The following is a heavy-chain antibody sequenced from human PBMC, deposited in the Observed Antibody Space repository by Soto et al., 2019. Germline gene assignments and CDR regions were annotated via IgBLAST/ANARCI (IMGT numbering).Heavy chain of an antibody. D-gene: IGHD2-2*01. V-gene: IGHV4-59*08. Sequence: QVQLQESGPGLVKPSETLSLTCTVSGGSISNYYWSWIRQPPGKGLEWIGYIYYSGSTNYNPSLNSRVTISVDTSKNQFSLKLSSVTAADTAVYYCARLSSLWYFDLWGRGTLVTVSS. CDR3: ARLSSLWYFDL. CDR1: GGSISNYY. J-gene: IGHJ2*01. CDR2: IYYSGST.